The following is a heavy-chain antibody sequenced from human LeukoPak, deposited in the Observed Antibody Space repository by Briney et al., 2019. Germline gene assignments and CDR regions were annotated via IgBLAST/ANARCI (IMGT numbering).Heavy chain of an antibody. V-gene: IGHV3-33*06. Sequence: GGSLRLSCAASGFTFSSYGMHWVRQAPGKGLEWVAVIWYDGSNKYYADSVKGRFTISRDNSKNTLYLQMNSLRAEDTALYYCAKEASSSWTNWGQGALVTVSS. J-gene: IGHJ4*02. CDR3: AKEASSSWTN. CDR2: IWYDGSNK. D-gene: IGHD6-13*01. CDR1: GFTFSSYG.